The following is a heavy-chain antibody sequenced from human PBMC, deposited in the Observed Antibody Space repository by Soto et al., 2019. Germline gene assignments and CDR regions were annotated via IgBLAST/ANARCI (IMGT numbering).Heavy chain of an antibody. J-gene: IGHJ4*02. Sequence: QLTLKESGPTLVKPTPTLTLTCTFSGFSLSTSGVGVGWLRQPPGKALEWLAIIYWDYDKRYSPYLKSRLTTTTDTTTNHVVLTMTNMDPVDTATYYCVHEYYYDSRGYGDYWGQGTLVTVSS. CDR3: VHEYYYDSRGYGDY. CDR1: GFSLSTSGVG. D-gene: IGHD3-22*01. V-gene: IGHV2-5*02. CDR2: IYWDYDK.